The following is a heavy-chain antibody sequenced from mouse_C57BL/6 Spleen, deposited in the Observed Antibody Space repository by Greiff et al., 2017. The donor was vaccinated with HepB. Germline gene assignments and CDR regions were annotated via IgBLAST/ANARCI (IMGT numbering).Heavy chain of an antibody. CDR3: ARRYSNYGEGYFDV. Sequence: QVTLKECGPGILQSSQTLSLTCSFSGFSLSTSGMGVSWLRQPSGKGLEWLAHIYWDDDKCYNPSLKSRLTISKDTSRNQVFLKITRLDTADTAAYYCARRYSNYGEGYFDVWGTGTTVTVSS. J-gene: IGHJ1*03. CDR1: GFSLSTSGMG. D-gene: IGHD2-5*01. V-gene: IGHV8-12*01. CDR2: IYWDDDK.